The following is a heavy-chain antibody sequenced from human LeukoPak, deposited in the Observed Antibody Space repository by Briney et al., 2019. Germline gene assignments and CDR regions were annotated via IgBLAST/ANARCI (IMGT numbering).Heavy chain of an antibody. CDR1: GFTFSSYE. J-gene: IGHJ3*02. V-gene: IGHV3-48*03. CDR2: ISSSGSTI. D-gene: IGHD6-19*01. CDR3: ARDSSGWEYAFDI. Sequence: GGSLRLSCAASGFTFSSYEMNWVRQAPGKGREWVSYISSSGSTIYYADSVKGRFTISRDNAKNSLYLQMNSLRAEDTAVYYCARDSSGWEYAFDIWGQGTMVTVSS.